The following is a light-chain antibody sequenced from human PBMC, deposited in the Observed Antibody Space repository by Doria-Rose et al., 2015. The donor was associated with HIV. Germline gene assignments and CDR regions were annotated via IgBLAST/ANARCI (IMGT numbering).Light chain of an antibody. CDR1: QSFSSSY. Sequence: EIALTQSPGTLSLSPGERATLSCRASQSFSSSYLAWYQQKPGQAPSLLIYDGSTSATGIPDRISASGSRTDFTLTSNRLEPEDFALYCCHQYGTSWTFGQGTKVEIK. J-gene: IGKJ1*01. CDR3: HQYGTSWT. CDR2: DGS. V-gene: IGKV3-20*01.